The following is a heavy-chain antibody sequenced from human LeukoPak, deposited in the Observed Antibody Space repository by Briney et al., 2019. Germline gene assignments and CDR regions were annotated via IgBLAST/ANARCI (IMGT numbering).Heavy chain of an antibody. D-gene: IGHD4-17*01. CDR1: GGSISAYY. CDR3: ARTTVTTGHAFDT. V-gene: IGHV4-59*08. CDR2: IYYTGST. J-gene: IGHJ3*02. Sequence: SETLSLTCTVSGGSISAYYWSWIRQPPGKGLEWIGYIYYTGSTNYNPSLKSRLSMSVDTSGTQFSLKLSSVTAADTAVYYCARTTVTTGHAFDTWGQGTMVTVSS.